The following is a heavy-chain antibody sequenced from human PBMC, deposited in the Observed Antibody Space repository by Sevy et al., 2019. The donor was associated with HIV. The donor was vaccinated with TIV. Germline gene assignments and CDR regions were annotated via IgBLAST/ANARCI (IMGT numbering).Heavy chain of an antibody. Sequence: ASVKVSCKASGYTFTSYGISWVRHAPGQGLEWMGWISAYNGNTNYAQKLQGRVTMTTDTSTSTAYMELRSLRSDDTAVYYCARDNYCTGGVCYYLDYWGQGTLVTVSS. CDR1: GYTFTSYG. D-gene: IGHD2-8*02. J-gene: IGHJ4*02. CDR2: ISAYNGNT. CDR3: ARDNYCTGGVCYYLDY. V-gene: IGHV1-18*01.